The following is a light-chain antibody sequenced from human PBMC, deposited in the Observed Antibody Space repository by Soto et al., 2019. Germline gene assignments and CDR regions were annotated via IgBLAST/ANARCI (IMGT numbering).Light chain of an antibody. CDR3: QQYGSSPGT. CDR2: GAS. V-gene: IGKV3-20*01. J-gene: IGKJ1*01. CDR1: QSVTSNY. Sequence: EIVLTQSPGTLSLSPGERATLSCRASQSVTSNYLAWYQQKPGQAPRLLLFGASIRDTGIPDRFSGSGSGTDFTLPIRRLESEDFAVYYCQQYGSSPGTFGQGTKVEIK.